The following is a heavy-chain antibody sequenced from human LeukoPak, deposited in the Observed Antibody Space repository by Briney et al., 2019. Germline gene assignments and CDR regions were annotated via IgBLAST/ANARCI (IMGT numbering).Heavy chain of an antibody. V-gene: IGHV2-5*02. J-gene: IGHJ4*02. Sequence: SGPTLVKPTQTLTLTCTFSGFSVSTSGVRVGWIRQPPGKALEWLALIYWDDNKRYSPSLKSRLTITKDTSKNQVVLTMTNMDPVDTATYYCAHSQYYYDSSGYPSPIFDYWGQGTLVTVSS. CDR1: GFSVSTSGVR. D-gene: IGHD3-22*01. CDR2: IYWDDNK. CDR3: AHSQYYYDSSGYPSPIFDY.